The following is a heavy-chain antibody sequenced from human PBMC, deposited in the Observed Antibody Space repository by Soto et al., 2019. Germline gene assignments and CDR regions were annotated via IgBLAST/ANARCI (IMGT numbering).Heavy chain of an antibody. Sequence: SEPLSLTCAVSGYSISSGYYWGWIRQSPGKGLEWIGSIYHSGSTYYNPSLKSRVIISGDTSKNQFSLKLSSVTAADTAVYYCARLAPIAAADGMDVWGQGTTVTVS. J-gene: IGHJ6*02. CDR3: ARLAPIAAADGMDV. D-gene: IGHD6-13*01. CDR1: GYSISSGYY. CDR2: IYHSGST. V-gene: IGHV4-38-2*01.